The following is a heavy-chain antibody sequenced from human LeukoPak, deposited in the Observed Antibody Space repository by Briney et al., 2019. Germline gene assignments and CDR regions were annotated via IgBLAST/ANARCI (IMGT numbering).Heavy chain of an antibody. Sequence: ASVKVSCKASGYTFTSYGISWVRQAPGQGLEWMGWISAYNGNTNYAQKLQGRVTMTTDTSTSTAYMELRSPRSDDTAVYYCARDQSYSGSYYSESDAFDIWGQGTMVTVSS. CDR1: GYTFTSYG. D-gene: IGHD1-26*01. CDR3: ARDQSYSGSYYSESDAFDI. J-gene: IGHJ3*02. CDR2: ISAYNGNT. V-gene: IGHV1-18*01.